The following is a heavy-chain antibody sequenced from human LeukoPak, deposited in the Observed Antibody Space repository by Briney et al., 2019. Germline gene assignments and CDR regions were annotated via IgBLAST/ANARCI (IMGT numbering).Heavy chain of an antibody. Sequence: SETLSLTCTVSGGSISSSSYYGGWIRQPPGKGLDWIGSIHYSGSTYYNPSLKSRVTISVDTSKNQSSLSLSSVTAADTAVYYCARGSPYEHWGQGTLVTVSS. J-gene: IGHJ4*02. CDR2: IHYSGST. CDR3: ARGSPYEH. V-gene: IGHV4-39*01. D-gene: IGHD5-12*01. CDR1: GGSISSSSYY.